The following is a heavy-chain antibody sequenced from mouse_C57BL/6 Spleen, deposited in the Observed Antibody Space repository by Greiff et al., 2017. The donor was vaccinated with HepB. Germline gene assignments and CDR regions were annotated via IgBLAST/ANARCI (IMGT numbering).Heavy chain of an antibody. Sequence: QVQLQQPGAELVKPGASVKLSCKASGYTFTSYWMHWVKQRPGQGLEWIGMIHPNSGSTNYNEKFKSKATLTVDKSSSTAYMQLSSLTSEDSAFYYCARELFKKGSWLAYWGQGTLVTVSA. CDR2: IHPNSGST. CDR1: GYTFTSYW. D-gene: IGHD1-1*02. CDR3: ARELFKKGSWLAY. V-gene: IGHV1-64*01. J-gene: IGHJ3*01.